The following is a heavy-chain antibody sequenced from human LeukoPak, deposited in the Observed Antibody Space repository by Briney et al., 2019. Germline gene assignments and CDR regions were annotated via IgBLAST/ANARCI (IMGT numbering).Heavy chain of an antibody. D-gene: IGHD5-18*01. CDR3: ARQRVTSFDY. Sequence: SETLSLTCTVSGYSISSGYYWGWIRQPPGKGLGWIGSIYHSGSTYYNPSLKSRVTISVDTSKNQFSLKLSSVTAADTAVYYCARQRVTSFDYWGQGTLVTVSS. V-gene: IGHV4-38-2*02. J-gene: IGHJ4*02. CDR1: GYSISSGYY. CDR2: IYHSGST.